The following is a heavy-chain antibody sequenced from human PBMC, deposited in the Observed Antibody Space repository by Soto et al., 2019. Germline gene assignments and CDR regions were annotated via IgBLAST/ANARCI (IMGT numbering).Heavy chain of an antibody. CDR1: GFSCSTYA. Sequence: GSLRLSCAASGFSCSTYAMMCVRQAPGKGLEWVSVITGSGGSTYYADSVKGRFTISRDTSKNTLFLQMNSLRAEDTAVYYCAKDRYRDYGDYWSQGTLVTGSS. D-gene: IGHD4-17*01. CDR2: ITGSGGST. J-gene: IGHJ4*02. V-gene: IGHV3-23*01. CDR3: AKDRYRDYGDY.